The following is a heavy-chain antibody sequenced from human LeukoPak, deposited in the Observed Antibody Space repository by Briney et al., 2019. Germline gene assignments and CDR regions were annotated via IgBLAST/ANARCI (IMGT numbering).Heavy chain of an antibody. CDR1: GFTFSSYG. J-gene: IGHJ4*02. V-gene: IGHV3-30*18. D-gene: IGHD2-15*01. Sequence: GGSLRLSCAASGFTFSSYGMHWVRQVPGKGLEWVAVISFDGSNKYYADSVKGRFTVSRDNSKKTLDLQMNSLRTEDSAVYYCAKPLGVGYCSGGSCYHIDYWGQGTLVTVSS. CDR2: ISFDGSNK. CDR3: AKPLGVGYCSGGSCYHIDY.